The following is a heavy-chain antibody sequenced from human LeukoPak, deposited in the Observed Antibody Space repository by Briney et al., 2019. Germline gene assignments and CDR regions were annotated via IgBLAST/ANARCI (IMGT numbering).Heavy chain of an antibody. CDR3: ARGRRLLAAAGVKEFDY. J-gene: IGHJ4*02. Sequence: PSETLSLTCAVYGGSFSGYYWSWIRQPPGKGLEWIGEINHSGSTNYNPSLKSRVTISVDTSKNQFSLKLSSVTAADTAVYYCARGRRLLAAAGVKEFDYWGQGTPVTVSS. V-gene: IGHV4-34*01. D-gene: IGHD6-13*01. CDR2: INHSGST. CDR1: GGSFSGYY.